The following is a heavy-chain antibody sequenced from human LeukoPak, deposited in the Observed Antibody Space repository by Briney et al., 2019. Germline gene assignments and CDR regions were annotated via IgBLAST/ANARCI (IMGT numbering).Heavy chain of an antibody. D-gene: IGHD2-2*01. V-gene: IGHV3-23*01. Sequence: GASLRLSCAASGFTFSSYAMSWVRQAPGKGLEWVSAISGSGGSTYYADSVKGRFTISRDNAKNSLYLQMNSLRAEDTAVYYCARVSWLLSPPDYWGQGTLVTVSS. CDR3: ARVSWLLSPPDY. CDR2: ISGSGGST. CDR1: GFTFSSYA. J-gene: IGHJ4*02.